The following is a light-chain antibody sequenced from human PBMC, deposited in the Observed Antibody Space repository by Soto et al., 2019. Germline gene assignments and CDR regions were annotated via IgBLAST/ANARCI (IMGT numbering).Light chain of an antibody. CDR1: QSVLFSSNSKNY. J-gene: IGKJ5*01. Sequence: IVMTQSPDSLAVSLGERATVNCKSSQSVLFSSNSKNYLAWYQQKPGQPPKLLIYWASTRESGVPDRFSGSGSGTDFTLTISSLQAEDVALYYCQQHYSTPITFGQGTRLEIK. V-gene: IGKV4-1*01. CDR2: WAS. CDR3: QQHYSTPIT.